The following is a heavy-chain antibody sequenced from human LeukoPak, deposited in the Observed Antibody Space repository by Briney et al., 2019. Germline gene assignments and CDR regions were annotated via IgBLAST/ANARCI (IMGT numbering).Heavy chain of an antibody. V-gene: IGHV1-18*01. CDR1: GYTFTSYG. J-gene: IGHJ4*02. CDR3: ARVSKVAPGLVPNFDY. D-gene: IGHD6-19*01. CDR2: ISAYNGNT. Sequence: ASVKVSCKASGYTFTSYGISWVRQAPGQGLEWMGWISAYNGNTNYAQKLRGRVTMTTDTSTSTAYMELRSLRSDDTAVYYCARVSKVAPGLVPNFDYWGQGTLVTVSS.